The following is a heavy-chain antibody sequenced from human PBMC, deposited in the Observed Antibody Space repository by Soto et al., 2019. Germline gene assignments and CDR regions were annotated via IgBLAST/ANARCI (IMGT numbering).Heavy chain of an antibody. CDR2: IWYDGSNK. Sequence: GGSLRLSCAASGFTFSSYGIHWVRQAPGKGLEWVGIIWYDGSNKYYADSVKGRFTISRDNSKNTLYLQMNSLRVEDTAVYYCARDNSGSYHYFDYWGQGTLVTVSS. CDR1: GFTFSSYG. CDR3: ARDNSGSYHYFDY. D-gene: IGHD1-26*01. V-gene: IGHV3-33*01. J-gene: IGHJ4*02.